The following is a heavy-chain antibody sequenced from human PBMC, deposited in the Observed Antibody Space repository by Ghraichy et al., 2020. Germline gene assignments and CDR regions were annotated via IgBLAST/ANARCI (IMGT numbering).Heavy chain of an antibody. V-gene: IGHV1-69*13. D-gene: IGHD5-24*01. J-gene: IGHJ4*02. CDR2: IIPIFGTA. CDR3: ARECRDGYNCEMGRDY. CDR1: GGTFSSYA. Sequence: SVKVSCKASGGTFSSYAISWVRQAPGQGLEWMGGIIPIFGTANYAQKFQGRVTITADESTSTAYMELSSLRSEDTAVYYCARECRDGYNCEMGRDYWGQGTLVTVSS.